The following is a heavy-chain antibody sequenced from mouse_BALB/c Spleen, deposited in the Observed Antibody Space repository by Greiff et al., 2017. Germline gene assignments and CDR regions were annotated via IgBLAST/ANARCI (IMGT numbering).Heavy chain of an antibody. D-gene: IGHD4-1*01. CDR1: GYTFTSYW. V-gene: IGHV1S81*02. Sequence: VQLQQSGAELVKPGASVKLSCKASGYTFTSYWMHWVKQRPGQGLEWIGEINPSNGRTNYNEKFKSKATLTLDTSSSTAYMQLSSLTSEDSAVYYCSRSWDDDFDYWGQGTTLTVSS. CDR3: SRSWDDDFDY. CDR2: INPSNGRT. J-gene: IGHJ2*01.